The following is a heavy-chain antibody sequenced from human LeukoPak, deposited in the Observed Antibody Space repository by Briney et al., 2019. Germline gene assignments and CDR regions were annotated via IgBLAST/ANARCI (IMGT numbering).Heavy chain of an antibody. CDR2: IYPGESDT. V-gene: IGHV5-51*03. J-gene: IGHJ4*02. D-gene: IGHD6-19*01. CDR1: GYSFTSYW. CDR3: ARVGKGIAVAGTPFDY. Sequence: GESLKISCKGSGYSFTSYWIGWVRQMPGKGLEWMGIIYPGESDTRYSPSFQGQVTISADKSISTAYLQWSSLKASDTAMYYCARVGKGIAVAGTPFDYWGQGTLVTVSS.